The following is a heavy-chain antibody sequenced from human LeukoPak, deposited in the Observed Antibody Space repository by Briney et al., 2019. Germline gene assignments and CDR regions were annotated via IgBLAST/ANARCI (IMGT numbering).Heavy chain of an antibody. CDR3: ARESGYCSSTSCYRPEDY. CDR2: INTDGSTT. Sequence: GGSLRLSCAASGFTFSSYWMHWVRQAPGKGLVWVSRINTDGSTTTYADSVKGRFTISRDNAKNTPYLQMNSLRAEDTAVYYCARESGYCSSTSCYRPEDYWGQGTLVTVSS. V-gene: IGHV3-74*01. D-gene: IGHD2-2*01. J-gene: IGHJ4*02. CDR1: GFTFSSYW.